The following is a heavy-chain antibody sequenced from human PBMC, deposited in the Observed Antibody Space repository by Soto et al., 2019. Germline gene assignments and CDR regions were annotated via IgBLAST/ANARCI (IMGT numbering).Heavy chain of an antibody. Sequence: ASVKVSCKASGYTFTSYYMHWVRQAPGQGLEWMGIINPSGSSTSYAQKFQGRVTMTRDTSTSTVYMELSSLRSEDTAMYYCARDRGRIVQKYYYYGMDVWGQVTTVT. CDR1: GYTFTSYY. CDR2: INPSGSST. V-gene: IGHV1-46*01. J-gene: IGHJ6*02. CDR3: ARDRGRIVQKYYYYGMDV. D-gene: IGHD1-26*01.